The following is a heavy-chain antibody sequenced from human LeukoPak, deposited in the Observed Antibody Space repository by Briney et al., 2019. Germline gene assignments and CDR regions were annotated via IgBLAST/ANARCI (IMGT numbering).Heavy chain of an antibody. CDR3: AKGIYSSGWSYFDY. CDR1: GFTFSSYS. J-gene: IGHJ4*02. CDR2: LSGSGITT. V-gene: IGHV3-23*01. Sequence: GGSLRLSCAASGFTFSSYSMNWVRQAPGKGLEWVSTLSGSGITTYYADSVKGRFTISRDDSKNTLYLQMNSLRAEDTAVYYCAKGIYSSGWSYFDYWGQGTLVTVSS. D-gene: IGHD6-19*01.